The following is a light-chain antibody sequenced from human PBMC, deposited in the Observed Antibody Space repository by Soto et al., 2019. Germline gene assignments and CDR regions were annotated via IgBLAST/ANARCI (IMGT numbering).Light chain of an antibody. CDR1: QSVSSSY. J-gene: IGKJ1*01. CDR3: QQYNNWPRT. V-gene: IGKV3D-15*01. Sequence: EIVLTQSPGTLSLSPGERATLSCRASQSVSSSYLAWYQQKPGQAPRLLIYGASTRATSIPARFSGSGSGTEFTLTISSLQSEDFAVYYWQQYNNWPRTFGQGTKVDIK. CDR2: GAS.